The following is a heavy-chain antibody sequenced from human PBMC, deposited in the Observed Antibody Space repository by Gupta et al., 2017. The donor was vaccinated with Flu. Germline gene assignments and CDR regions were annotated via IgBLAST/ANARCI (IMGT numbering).Heavy chain of an antibody. CDR3: AKVRPSGISYYYYDMDV. J-gene: IGHJ6*02. CDR2: ISGSGGIT. V-gene: IGHV3-23*01. CDR1: GFTFSSYG. D-gene: IGHD4-23*01. Sequence: EVQLLESGGGLVQPGGSLRLSCEASGFTFSSYGMSWVRQAPGKGLEWVSGISGSGGITYYADAVQGRFTMSRDNSKNMLYLQMKSLRAEDTAIYYCAKVRPSGISYYYYDMDVWGQGTTVTVSS.